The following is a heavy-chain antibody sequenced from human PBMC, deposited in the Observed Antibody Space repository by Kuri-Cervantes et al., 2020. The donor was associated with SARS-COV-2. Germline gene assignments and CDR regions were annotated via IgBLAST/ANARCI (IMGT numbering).Heavy chain of an antibody. CDR1: GYTLTELS. V-gene: IGHV1-24*01. CDR3: ARDREDRVGATFDY. Sequence: ASVKVSCKVSGYTLTELSMHWVRQAPGKGLEWMGGFDPEDSETIYAQKFQGRVTLTEDTSTDTAYMELRRLRSDDTAVYYCARDREDRVGATFDYWGQGTLVTVSS. CDR2: FDPEDSET. D-gene: IGHD1-26*01. J-gene: IGHJ4*02.